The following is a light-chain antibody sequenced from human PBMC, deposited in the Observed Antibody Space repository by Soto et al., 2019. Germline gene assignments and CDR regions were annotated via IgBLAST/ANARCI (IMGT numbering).Light chain of an antibody. CDR2: QTS. CDR3: HQRQSWPRT. Sequence: EIVLTQSPATQSSFPGDRVTLSCRASQYINTRLAWYQHRPGQAPRLLIYQTSLRAAGIPARFSASGSGTDFTLTISDVQPEDFALYYCHQRQSWPRTFGQGTKVDIK. CDR1: QYINTR. V-gene: IGKV3-11*01. J-gene: IGKJ1*01.